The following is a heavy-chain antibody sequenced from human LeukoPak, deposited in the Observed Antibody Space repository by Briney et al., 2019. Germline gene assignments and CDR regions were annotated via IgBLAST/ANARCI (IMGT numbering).Heavy chain of an antibody. CDR3: ARVRSYGDYFKGYYFAF. CDR1: GFTFSSYW. V-gene: IGHV3-7*05. CDR2: IKQVGSET. D-gene: IGHD4-17*01. Sequence: GGSLRLSCAASGFTFSSYWMSWVRQAPGKGLEWVANIKQVGSETYYVDSVKGRFTISRDNVKDSLFLQLSSMKDDDTAVYYCARVRSYGDYFKGYYFAFWGQGTLVTVSS. J-gene: IGHJ4*02.